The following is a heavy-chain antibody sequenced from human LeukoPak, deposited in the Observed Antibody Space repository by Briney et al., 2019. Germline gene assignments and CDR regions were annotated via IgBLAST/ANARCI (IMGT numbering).Heavy chain of an antibody. V-gene: IGHV1-2*02. CDR2: INPNSGGT. CDR1: GYTFTGYY. Sequence: GASVKVSCKASGYTFTGYYMHWVRQAPGQGLEWMGWINPNSGGTNYAQKFQGRVTMTRDTSISTAHMELSRLRSDDTAVYYCARVGIVVVPAANWFDPWGQGTLVTVSS. CDR3: ARVGIVVVPAANWFDP. J-gene: IGHJ5*02. D-gene: IGHD2-2*01.